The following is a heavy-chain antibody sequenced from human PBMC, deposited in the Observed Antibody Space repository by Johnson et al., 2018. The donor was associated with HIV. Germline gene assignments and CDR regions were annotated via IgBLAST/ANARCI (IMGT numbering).Heavy chain of an antibody. V-gene: IGHV3-30-3*01. J-gene: IGHJ3*02. D-gene: IGHD1-26*01. Sequence: QVQLVESGGGVVQPGRSLRLSCAASGFTFSSYTMHWVRHVPDKGLEWVALISYDGSSKYYADSVKGRFTISRDNSKNTLYLQMNSLRAEDTAVYYCAKERGTYYVVDSFDIWGQGTMVTVSS. CDR3: AKERGTYYVVDSFDI. CDR1: GFTFSSYT. CDR2: ISYDGSSK.